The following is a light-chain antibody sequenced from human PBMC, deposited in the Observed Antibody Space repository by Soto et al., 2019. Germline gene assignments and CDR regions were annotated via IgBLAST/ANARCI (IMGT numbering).Light chain of an antibody. CDR1: SSNIGSNY. J-gene: IGLJ1*01. CDR2: RNN. Sequence: QSVLTQAPSASGTPGQTVTISCSGSSSNIGSNYVYWYQQLPGTAPKLLIYRNNQRPSGVPDRFSGSKSGTSASLASSWLRSEDEADYYCASWDDGLSALYVFGTGTKLTVL. CDR3: ASWDDGLSALYV. V-gene: IGLV1-47*01.